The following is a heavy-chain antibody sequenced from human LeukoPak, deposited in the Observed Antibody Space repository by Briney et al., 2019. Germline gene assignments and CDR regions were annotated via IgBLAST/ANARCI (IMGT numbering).Heavy chain of an antibody. CDR1: GFTFSDSW. CDR3: ATYTHWVAGDV. J-gene: IGHJ6*02. CDR2: MNQDGSAK. D-gene: IGHD3-16*01. V-gene: IGHV3-7*01. Sequence: PGGSLRLSCAASGFTFSDSWMSWVRQAPGKGLEWVANMNQDGSAKGYVDSVKGRFTISRDNARNSLYLQMRPEDTAVYYCATYTHWVAGDVWGQGTTVTVSS.